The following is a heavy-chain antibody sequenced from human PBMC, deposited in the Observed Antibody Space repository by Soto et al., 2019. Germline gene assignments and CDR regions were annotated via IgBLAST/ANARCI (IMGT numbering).Heavy chain of an antibody. D-gene: IGHD1-26*01. CDR3: ARRVGAITYYFDY. Sequence: QVQLVESGGGVVQPGRSLRLSCAASGFTFSSYAMHWVRQAPGKGLEWVAVIPYDGSNKYYADSVKGRFTISRDNSKNTLYLQMNSLRAEDTAVYYCARRVGAITYYFDYWGQGTLVTVSS. J-gene: IGHJ4*02. V-gene: IGHV3-30-3*01. CDR1: GFTFSSYA. CDR2: IPYDGSNK.